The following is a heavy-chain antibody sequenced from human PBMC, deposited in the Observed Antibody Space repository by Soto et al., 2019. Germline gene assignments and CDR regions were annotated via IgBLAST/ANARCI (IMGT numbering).Heavy chain of an antibody. Sequence: SETLSLTCAVSGGSFTSNNWWTWVRQPPGQGLEWIGEIYRTGSTNYNPSLKSRVTISLDKSENQFSLQMNSLRDEDTAVYYCARGRPIQLWLEDFDYWGQGTLVTVSS. CDR2: IYRTGST. CDR1: GGSFTSNNW. D-gene: IGHD5-18*01. J-gene: IGHJ4*02. V-gene: IGHV4-4*02. CDR3: ARGRPIQLWLEDFDY.